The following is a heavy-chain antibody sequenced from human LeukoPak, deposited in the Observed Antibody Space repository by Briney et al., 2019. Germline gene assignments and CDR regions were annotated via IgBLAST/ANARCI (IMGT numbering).Heavy chain of an antibody. D-gene: IGHD3-3*01. V-gene: IGHV4-4*07. J-gene: IGHJ5*02. CDR1: GGSISSYY. CDR3: ARSRFTYYDFWSGPENWFDP. Sequence: SETLSLTCTVSGGSISSYYWSWIRQPAGKGLEWIGRIYTSGSTNYNPSLKSRVTISVDTSKNQFSLKLSSVTAADTAVYYCARSRFTYYDFWSGPENWFDPWGQGTLVTVSS. CDR2: IYTSGST.